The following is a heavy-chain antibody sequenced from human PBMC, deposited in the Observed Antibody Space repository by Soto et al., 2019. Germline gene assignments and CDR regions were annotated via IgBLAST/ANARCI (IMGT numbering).Heavy chain of an antibody. V-gene: IGHV4-4*02. CDR1: GDSISSSHW. CDR3: VRGRSIARTGNALLRSPFSLDV. J-gene: IGHJ6*02. CDR2: IHHSGHT. Sequence: SETLSLTCAVSGDSISSSHWWTWVRQPPEKGLEWIGEIHHSGHTNYNPSLKGRVAISVDKSKSQFSLRVSSVTAADTAVYYCVRGRSIARTGNALLRSPFSLDVWGQGTTVTVSS. D-gene: IGHD3-9*01.